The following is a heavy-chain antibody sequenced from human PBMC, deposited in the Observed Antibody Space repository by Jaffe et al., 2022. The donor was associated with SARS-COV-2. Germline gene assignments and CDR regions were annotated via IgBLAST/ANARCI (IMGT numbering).Heavy chain of an antibody. V-gene: IGHV1-3*01. CDR1: GYTFTSHA. J-gene: IGHJ4*02. Sequence: QVQLVQSGPEVRRPGASVKVSCKTSGYTFTSHAIHWLRQTPGDRLEWIGYIIPGNGNSKLSQTFHNRVTITRDTPATTAFMELSGLRSEDTALYYCVRGVWGASSLFYFDFWGRGSLITVSS. CDR2: IIPGNGNS. D-gene: IGHD3-16*01. CDR3: VRGVWGASSLFYFDF.